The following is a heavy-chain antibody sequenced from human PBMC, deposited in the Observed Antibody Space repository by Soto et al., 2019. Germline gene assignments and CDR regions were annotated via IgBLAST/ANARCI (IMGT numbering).Heavy chain of an antibody. V-gene: IGHV4-39*01. Sequence: PSETLSLTCTVSGGSISSSSYYWGWIRQPPGKGLEWIGSIYYSGSTYYNPSLKSRVTISVDTSKNQFSLKLSSVTAADTAVYYCARSLRFLEWFVPYNWFDPWGQGALVTVSS. J-gene: IGHJ5*02. CDR3: ARSLRFLEWFVPYNWFDP. CDR2: IYYSGST. D-gene: IGHD3-3*01. CDR1: GGSISSSSYY.